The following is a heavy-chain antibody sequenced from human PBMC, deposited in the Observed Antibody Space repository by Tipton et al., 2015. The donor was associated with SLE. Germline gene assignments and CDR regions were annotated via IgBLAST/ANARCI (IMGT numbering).Heavy chain of an antibody. CDR2: MSDSGST. J-gene: IGHJ2*01. CDR1: GDSIRSYY. V-gene: IGHV4-59*01. Sequence: GLVKPSETLSLNCIVSGDSIRSYYWSWIRQPPGKGLQWIGYMSDSGSTNYNPSLRSRVTTSLDTSKNHFSLRLNSVTDADTALYYCARERVEAAGRRWYFDLWGRGTLVTVSS. CDR3: ARERVEAAGRRWYFDL. D-gene: IGHD6-13*01.